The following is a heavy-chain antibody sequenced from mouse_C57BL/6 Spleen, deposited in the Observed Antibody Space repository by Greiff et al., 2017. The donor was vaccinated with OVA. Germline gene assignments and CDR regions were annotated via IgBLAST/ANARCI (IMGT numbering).Heavy chain of an antibody. CDR3: AFTTVVPFDY. V-gene: IGHV14-2*01. D-gene: IGHD1-1*01. CDR1: GFNIKDYY. J-gene: IGHJ2*01. Sequence: EVQLQQSGAELVKPGASVKLSCTASGFNIKDYYMQWVKQRTEQGLEWIGRIDPEDGETKYAPKFQGKATITADTSSNTAYLQLSSLTSEDTAVYYCAFTTVVPFDYWGQGTTLTVSS. CDR2: IDPEDGET.